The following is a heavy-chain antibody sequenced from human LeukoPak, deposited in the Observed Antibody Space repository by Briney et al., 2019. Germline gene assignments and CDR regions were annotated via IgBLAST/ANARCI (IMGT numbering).Heavy chain of an antibody. V-gene: IGHV4-4*02. Sequence: SGTLSLTCAVSGGSISSSNWWSWVRQPPGKGLEWIGEIYHSGSTNYNPSLKSRVTISVDTSKNQFSLKLSSVTAADTAVYYCARGHSSGSLEYYYYGMDVWGQGTTVTVSS. CDR2: IYHSGST. CDR3: ARGHSSGSLEYYYYGMDV. CDR1: GGSISSSNW. J-gene: IGHJ6*02. D-gene: IGHD3-10*01.